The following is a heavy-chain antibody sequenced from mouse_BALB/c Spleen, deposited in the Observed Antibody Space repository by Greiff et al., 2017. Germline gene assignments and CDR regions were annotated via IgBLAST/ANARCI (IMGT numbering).Heavy chain of an antibody. V-gene: IGHV5-17*02. J-gene: IGHJ4*01. Sequence: EVQRVESGGGLVQPGGSRKLSCAASGFTFSSFGMHWVRQAPEKGLEWVAYISSGSSTIYYADTVKGRFTISRDNPKNTLFLQMTSLRSEDTAMYYCARGSSFDYAMDYWGQGTSVTVSS. CDR2: ISSGSSTI. D-gene: IGHD1-1*01. CDR3: ARGSSFDYAMDY. CDR1: GFTFSSFG.